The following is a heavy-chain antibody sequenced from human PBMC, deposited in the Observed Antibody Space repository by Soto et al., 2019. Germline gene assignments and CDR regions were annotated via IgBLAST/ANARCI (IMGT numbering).Heavy chain of an antibody. J-gene: IGHJ5*02. V-gene: IGHV1-69*01. Sequence: QVQLVQSGAEVKKPGSSVKVSCKASGGTFSSYAISWVRQAPGQGLEWMGGIIPIFGTANYAQKFQGRVTITADESKSTAYLEQSSLRSEDTAVYYCARGNNWNDSLTNWFDPWGQGTLVTVSS. CDR3: ARGNNWNDSLTNWFDP. D-gene: IGHD1-20*01. CDR2: IIPIFGTA. CDR1: GGTFSSYA.